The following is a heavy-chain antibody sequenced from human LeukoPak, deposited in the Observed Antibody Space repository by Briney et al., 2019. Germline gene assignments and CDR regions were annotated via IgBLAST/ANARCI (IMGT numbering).Heavy chain of an antibody. CDR3: ARDPWDYYGSGSYYYYYGMDV. Sequence: KPSETLSLTCTVSGGSISNYFWSWIRQPAGKGLEWIGRIYTSGSTNYNPSLKSRVTMSVDTSKNQFSLKLSSVTAADTAVYYCARDPWDYYGSGSYYYYYGMDVWGQGTTVTVSS. V-gene: IGHV4-4*07. D-gene: IGHD3-10*01. CDR1: GGSISNYF. CDR2: IYTSGST. J-gene: IGHJ6*02.